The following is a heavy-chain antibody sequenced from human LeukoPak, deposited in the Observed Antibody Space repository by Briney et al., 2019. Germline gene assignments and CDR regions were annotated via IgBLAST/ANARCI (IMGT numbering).Heavy chain of an antibody. J-gene: IGHJ4*02. Sequence: PGGSLRLSCAASGFTFSSYGMHWVRQAPGKGLEWVAFIRYDGSNKYYADSVKGRFTISRDNSKNALYLQMNSLRAEDTAVYYCAKDQGGHRSIAAAGPDYWGQGTLVTVSS. D-gene: IGHD6-13*01. CDR3: AKDQGGHRSIAAAGPDY. CDR1: GFTFSSYG. CDR2: IRYDGSNK. V-gene: IGHV3-30*02.